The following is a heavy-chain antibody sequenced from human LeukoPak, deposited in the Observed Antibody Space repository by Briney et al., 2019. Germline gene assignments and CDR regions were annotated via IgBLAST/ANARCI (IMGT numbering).Heavy chain of an antibody. CDR3: ARGTHYDFWSGYVFDP. D-gene: IGHD3-3*01. CDR2: ISHSGST. Sequence: SETLSLTCAVYGGSFSGYYWSWIRQPPGKGLEWIGEISHSGSTNYNPSLKSRVAMSVDTSKNQFSLKLSSVTAADTAVYYCARGTHYDFWSGYVFDPWGQGTLVTVSS. V-gene: IGHV4-34*01. J-gene: IGHJ5*02. CDR1: GGSFSGYY.